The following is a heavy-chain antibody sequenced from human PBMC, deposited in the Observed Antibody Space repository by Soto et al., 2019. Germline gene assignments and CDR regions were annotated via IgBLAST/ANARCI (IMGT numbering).Heavy chain of an antibody. D-gene: IGHD3-10*01. Sequence: GGSLRLSCAASGFTFSSYGMHWVRQAPGKGLEWVAVISYDGSNKYYADSVKGRFTISRDNSKNTLYLQMNSLRAEDTAVYYCAKVYYYGPGSYYPGYYFDYWGQGTLVTVSS. CDR1: GFTFSSYG. CDR3: AKVYYYGPGSYYPGYYFDY. CDR2: ISYDGSNK. J-gene: IGHJ4*02. V-gene: IGHV3-30*18.